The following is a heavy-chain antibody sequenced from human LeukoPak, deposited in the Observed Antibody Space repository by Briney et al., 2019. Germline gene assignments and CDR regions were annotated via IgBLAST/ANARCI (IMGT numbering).Heavy chain of an antibody. CDR3: ARDKMSGGAGTDY. D-gene: IGHD2-15*01. Sequence: PGGSLRLSCAASGFTVSINYMSWVRQAPGKGLEWVSVIYSGGSTYYADSVRGRFTISRDNSKNTLYLQMNSLRAEDTAVYYCARDKMSGGAGTDYWGQGTLVTVSS. CDR1: GFTVSINY. CDR2: IYSGGST. J-gene: IGHJ4*02. V-gene: IGHV3-66*01.